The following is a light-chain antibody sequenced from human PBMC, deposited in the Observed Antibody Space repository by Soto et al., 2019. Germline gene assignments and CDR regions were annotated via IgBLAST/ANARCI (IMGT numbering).Light chain of an antibody. CDR1: SSNIRAGYD. CDR3: HSYDSSLGGSV. Sequence: QSVLTQPPSVSGAPGQRVTISCTGSSSNIRAGYDVHWYRQLPGTAPKLLIYGNNNRPSGVPERFSASKSGTSASLAITGLQAEDEADYYCHSYDSSLGGSVFGGGTKLTVL. V-gene: IGLV1-40*01. CDR2: GNN. J-gene: IGLJ3*02.